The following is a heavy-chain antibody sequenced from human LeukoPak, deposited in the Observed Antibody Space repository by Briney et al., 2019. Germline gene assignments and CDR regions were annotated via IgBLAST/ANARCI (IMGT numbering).Heavy chain of an antibody. D-gene: IGHD1-14*01. CDR2: ISSSGSTI. CDR3: ARDPRSHLQYYYYGMDV. V-gene: IGHV3-48*03. J-gene: IGHJ6*02. Sequence: GGSLRLSCAASGFTFSSYEMNWVRQAPGKGLEWVSYISSSGSTIYYADSVKGRFTISRDNAKNSLYLQMNSLRAEDTAVYYCARDPRSHLQYYYYGMDVWGQGTTVTVSS. CDR1: GFTFSSYE.